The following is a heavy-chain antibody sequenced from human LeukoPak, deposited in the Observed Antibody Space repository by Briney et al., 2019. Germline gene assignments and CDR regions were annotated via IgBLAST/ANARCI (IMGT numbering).Heavy chain of an antibody. Sequence: PGGSLRLSCATSGFTFGYYEMNWVRQAPGKGLEWVSYIKSGGWSIYYADSVKGRFTISRDDAKNSLYLQMNGLGPEDTAIYYCARGGRCSGANCHATLYDYWGQGTVVTVSS. CDR1: GFTFGYYE. CDR3: ARGGRCSGANCHATLYDY. J-gene: IGHJ4*02. D-gene: IGHD2-15*01. V-gene: IGHV3-48*03. CDR2: IKSGGWSI.